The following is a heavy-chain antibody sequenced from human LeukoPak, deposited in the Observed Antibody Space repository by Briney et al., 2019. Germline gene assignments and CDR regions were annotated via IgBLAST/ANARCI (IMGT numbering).Heavy chain of an antibody. D-gene: IGHD3-3*01. Sequence: GGSLRLSCAASGFTFSNAWMSWVRQAPGKGLEWVGRIKSKTDGGTTDYAAPVKGRFTISRDDSKNTLNLQMNSLKTEDTAVYYCTTEKGLTIFGVVDYWGQGTLVTVSS. CDR1: GFTFSNAW. V-gene: IGHV3-15*01. CDR2: IKSKTDGGTT. CDR3: TTEKGLTIFGVVDY. J-gene: IGHJ4*02.